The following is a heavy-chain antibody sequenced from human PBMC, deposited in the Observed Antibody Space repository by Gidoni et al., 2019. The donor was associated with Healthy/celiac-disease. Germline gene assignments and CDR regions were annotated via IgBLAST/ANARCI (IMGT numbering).Heavy chain of an antibody. J-gene: IGHJ6*02. V-gene: IGHV3-15*01. CDR3: TTSHIVVVPAATDYYYYGMDV. CDR1: GFTFSNAW. D-gene: IGHD2-2*01. CDR2: IKSKTDGGTT. Sequence: EVQLVESGGGLVKPGGSLRLSCAASGFTFSNAWLSWVRQAPGKGLEWVGRIKSKTDGGTTDYAAPVKGRFTISRDDSKNTLYLQMNSLKTEDTAVYYCTTSHIVVVPAATDYYYYGMDVWGQGTTVTVSS.